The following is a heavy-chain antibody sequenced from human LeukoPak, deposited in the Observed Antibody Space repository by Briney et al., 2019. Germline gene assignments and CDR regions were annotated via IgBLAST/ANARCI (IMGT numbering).Heavy chain of an antibody. D-gene: IGHD3-10*01. CDR1: GFTFDDYG. V-gene: IGHV3-20*04. CDR2: MNWNGVST. CDR3: ARDRGWFGATDY. J-gene: IGHJ4*02. Sequence: GGSLRLSCAASGFTFDDYGMSWVRQAPGKGLEWVSGMNWNGVSTVYADSVKGRFTISRDNAKNSLYLQMNSLRADDTALYYCARDRGWFGATDYWGQGVLVTVSS.